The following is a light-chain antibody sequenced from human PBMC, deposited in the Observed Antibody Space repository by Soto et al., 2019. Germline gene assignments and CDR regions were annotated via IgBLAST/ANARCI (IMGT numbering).Light chain of an antibody. CDR1: QNVNTY. V-gene: IGKV3-15*01. J-gene: IGKJ4*01. Sequence: EIILTQSPATLSLSPGERATLSGRASQNVNTYLAWYQQKAGQATKLIIYGASTRANGIPVRFSGSGSGTEFTLTIRSLQSEDFALYYCQQYNNWHPLTFGGGTKVDIK. CDR3: QQYNNWHPLT. CDR2: GAS.